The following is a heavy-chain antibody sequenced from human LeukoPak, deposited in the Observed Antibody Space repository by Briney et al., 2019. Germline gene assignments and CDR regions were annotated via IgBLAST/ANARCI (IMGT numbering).Heavy chain of an antibody. Sequence: PSETLSLTCAVSGYSITSGYYWGWIRQPPGKGLEWIGSIYHSGSTSYNPSLKSRVTISLDTSKNQFSLKLSSVTAADTAVYYCARASDVWGSDAFAVDPWGQGTLVTVSS. CDR3: ARASDVWGSDAFAVDP. J-gene: IGHJ5*02. CDR2: IYHSGST. D-gene: IGHD3-16*01. CDR1: GYSITSGYY. V-gene: IGHV4-38-2*01.